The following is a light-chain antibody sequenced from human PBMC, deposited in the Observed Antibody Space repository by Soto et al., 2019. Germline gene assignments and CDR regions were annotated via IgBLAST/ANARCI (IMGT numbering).Light chain of an antibody. Sequence: QPVLTQSPSASASLGASVKLTCTLSSGHSSYAIAWHQQQPEKGPQYLMKLNSDGSHSKGDGIPDRFSGSSSGAERYLTISSLQSEDEAEYYCQTWGTGPAVFGGGTQLTVL. CDR1: SGHSSYA. CDR3: QTWGTGPAV. J-gene: IGLJ7*01. V-gene: IGLV4-69*01. CDR2: LNSDGSH.